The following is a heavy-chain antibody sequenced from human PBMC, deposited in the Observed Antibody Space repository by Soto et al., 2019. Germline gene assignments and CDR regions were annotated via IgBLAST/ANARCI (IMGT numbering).Heavy chain of an antibody. CDR1: GYTFTSYA. D-gene: IGHD3-3*01. CDR3: ARDRFTIFGVAGTRSTAAFDI. CDR2: INAGNGNT. V-gene: IGHV1-3*01. J-gene: IGHJ3*02. Sequence: GASVKVSCKASGYTFTSYAMHWVRQAPGQRLEWMGWINAGNGNTKYSQKFQGRVTITRDTSASTAYMELSSLRSEDTAVYYCARDRFTIFGVAGTRSTAAFDIWGQGTMVTVSS.